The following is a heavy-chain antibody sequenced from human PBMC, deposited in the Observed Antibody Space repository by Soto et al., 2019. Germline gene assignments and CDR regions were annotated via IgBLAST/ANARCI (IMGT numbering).Heavy chain of an antibody. D-gene: IGHD2-2*01. CDR3: ARDRGSTSRHYYYYYMDV. J-gene: IGHJ6*03. Sequence: EVQLVESGGGLVKPGGSLRLSCAASGFTFSSYSMNWVRQAPGKGLEWVSSISSSSSYIYYADSVKGRVTISRDNAKNSLHLQMNSLRAEDTAVYYCARDRGSTSRHYYYYYMDVWGKGTTVTVSS. CDR1: GFTFSSYS. V-gene: IGHV3-21*01. CDR2: ISSSSSYI.